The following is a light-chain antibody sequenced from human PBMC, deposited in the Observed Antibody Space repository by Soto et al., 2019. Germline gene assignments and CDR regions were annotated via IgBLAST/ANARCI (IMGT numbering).Light chain of an antibody. CDR3: QQYSGLTLT. CDR2: GAS. J-gene: IGKJ4*01. CDR1: QSVSSNY. Sequence: EVVLTQSPGTLSLSPGERVTLSCRASQSVSSNYLAWYQHKPGQAPRLLIFGASNRATGIPDRFSGSGSGTDSTLTISGLEPEDFAVYYCQQYSGLTLTFGGGTKLDI. V-gene: IGKV3-20*01.